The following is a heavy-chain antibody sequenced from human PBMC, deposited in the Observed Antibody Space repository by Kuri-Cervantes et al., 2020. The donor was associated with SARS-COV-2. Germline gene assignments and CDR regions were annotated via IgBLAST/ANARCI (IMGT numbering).Heavy chain of an antibody. V-gene: IGHV3-53*01. J-gene: IGHJ4*02. CDR2: IYSGGST. D-gene: IGHD2-15*01. CDR3: ARGGIGSWYSPTLDY. Sequence: ETLSLTCAASGFTVSSNYMSWVRQAPGKGLEWVSVIYSGGSTYYAGSVKGRFTISRDNSKNTLYLQMNSLRAEDTAVYYCARGGIGSWYSPTLDYWGQGTLVTVSS. CDR1: GFTVSSNY.